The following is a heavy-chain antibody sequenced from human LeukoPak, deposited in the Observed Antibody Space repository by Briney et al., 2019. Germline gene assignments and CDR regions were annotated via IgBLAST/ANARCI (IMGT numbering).Heavy chain of an antibody. V-gene: IGHV1-8*01. Sequence: GASVKVSCKAPGYTFTSYDIHWVRQATGQGLERMGRMNPNRGNSGTAQSFLGRVTMARNTSITTVYMEVSSLRSEGTAVYFCATPPQHGSGTSRFVGLYDVWGQGTTVTVSS. D-gene: IGHD3-10*01. J-gene: IGHJ6*02. CDR2: MNPNRGNS. CDR1: GYTFTSYD. CDR3: ATPPQHGSGTSRFVGLYDV.